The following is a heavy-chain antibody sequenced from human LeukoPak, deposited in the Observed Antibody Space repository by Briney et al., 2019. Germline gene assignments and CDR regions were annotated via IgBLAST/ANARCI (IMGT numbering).Heavy chain of an antibody. CDR1: GGSISSGGYY. V-gene: IGHV4-31*03. Sequence: PSQTLSLTCTVSGGSISSGGYYWSWIRQHPGKGLEWIGYIYYSGSTNYNPSLKSRVTISVDTSKNQFSLKLSSVTAADTAVYYCASHSSGYSKVDYWGQGTLVTVSS. D-gene: IGHD3-22*01. CDR2: IYYSGST. J-gene: IGHJ4*02. CDR3: ASHSSGYSKVDY.